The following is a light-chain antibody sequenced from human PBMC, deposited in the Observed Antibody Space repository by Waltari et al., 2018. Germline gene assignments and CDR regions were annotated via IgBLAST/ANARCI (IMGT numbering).Light chain of an antibody. CDR2: KAS. Sequence: IQMSQSPFRLSATVGDRVSINCRASQSISTWLAWYQQRPGKAPKLLIHKASSLRSGVPSRFSGSGSGTEFTLTISSLQPEDVATYYCQQYENYPLTFGGGTILEIK. CDR1: QSISTW. J-gene: IGKJ4*01. CDR3: QQYENYPLT. V-gene: IGKV1-5*03.